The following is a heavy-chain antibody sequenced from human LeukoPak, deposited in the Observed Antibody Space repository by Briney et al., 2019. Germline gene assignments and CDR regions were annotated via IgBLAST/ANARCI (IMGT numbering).Heavy chain of an antibody. Sequence: GGSLRLSCAASGFTFSDYYISWIRQTPGKGLEWVSDISPSGDIISYADSVKGRFIISRDYAKESLHLQMNSLRVEDSAVYYCARETVAGTFDYWGQGTQVTVSS. CDR2: ISPSGDII. J-gene: IGHJ4*02. V-gene: IGHV3-11*01. CDR3: ARETVAGTFDY. CDR1: GFTFSDYY. D-gene: IGHD6-19*01.